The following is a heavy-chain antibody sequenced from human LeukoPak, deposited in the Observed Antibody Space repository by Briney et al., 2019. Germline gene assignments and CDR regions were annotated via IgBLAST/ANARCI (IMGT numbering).Heavy chain of an antibody. Sequence: SETLSLTCTVSGVSVSAYQWSWVRQSPEKGLEWIGCINTKGETSYNPSLKSRVTTSVDTSKSQFSLRLTSVTAADTAVYYCATSNDAKIAPYDHWGQGAPVTVSS. CDR1: GVSVSAYQ. D-gene: IGHD2-21*01. CDR3: ATSNDAKIAPYDH. J-gene: IGHJ4*02. V-gene: IGHV4-4*09. CDR2: INTKGET.